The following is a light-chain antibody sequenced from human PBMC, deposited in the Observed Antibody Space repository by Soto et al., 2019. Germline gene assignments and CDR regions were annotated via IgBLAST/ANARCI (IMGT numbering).Light chain of an antibody. CDR1: QTISNY. CDR3: QQSYSTPFT. V-gene: IGKV1-39*01. J-gene: IGKJ3*01. Sequence: DIQMTQSPFSLSASVGDRVTITCRASQTISNYLNWYQQKPGKAPELLIFGTSSLQSGVPSRFSGSGSGTDFTLTISSLRPEDFATYYCQQSYSTPFTFGPGTKVDIK. CDR2: GTS.